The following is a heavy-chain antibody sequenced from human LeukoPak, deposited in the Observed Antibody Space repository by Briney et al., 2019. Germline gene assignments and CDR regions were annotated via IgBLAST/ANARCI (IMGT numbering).Heavy chain of an antibody. D-gene: IGHD6-19*01. CDR3: ARDEAGTADY. Sequence: GGSLRLSCAASGFTFKKYWMNWVRQVPGKGLECLANIKEDGSETYYADSVKGRFTISRDNPKNLLFLQINSLRVEDTAVYYCARDEAGTADYWGQGTLVTVSS. V-gene: IGHV3-7*01. CDR1: GFTFKKYW. CDR2: IKEDGSET. J-gene: IGHJ4*02.